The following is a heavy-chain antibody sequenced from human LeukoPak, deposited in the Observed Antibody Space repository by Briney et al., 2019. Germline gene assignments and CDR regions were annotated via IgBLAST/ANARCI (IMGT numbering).Heavy chain of an antibody. V-gene: IGHV3-23*01. Sequence: GGSLRLSCAASGFTFSSYAMSWVRPAPGKGLEWVSAISGSGGSTYYPDSVKGRFTISRDNSKNTLYLQMKSMRAEDTAVYYCADTYYYDSSGPPLFDYWGQGTLVTVSS. CDR2: ISGSGGST. J-gene: IGHJ4*02. D-gene: IGHD3-22*01. CDR3: ADTYYYDSSGPPLFDY. CDR1: GFTFSSYA.